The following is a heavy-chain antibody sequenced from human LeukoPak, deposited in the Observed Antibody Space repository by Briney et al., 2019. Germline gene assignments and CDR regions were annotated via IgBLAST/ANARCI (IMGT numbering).Heavy chain of an antibody. CDR2: INPNSGGT. V-gene: IGHV1-2*02. Sequence: ASVKVACKASGYTFTGYYMHWVRQAPGQGLEWMGWINPNSGGTNYAQKFQGRVTMTRDTSISTAYMELSRLRSDDTAVYYCARGSDYGDYMDVWGKGTTVTVSS. D-gene: IGHD4-17*01. CDR1: GYTFTGYY. CDR3: ARGSDYGDYMDV. J-gene: IGHJ6*03.